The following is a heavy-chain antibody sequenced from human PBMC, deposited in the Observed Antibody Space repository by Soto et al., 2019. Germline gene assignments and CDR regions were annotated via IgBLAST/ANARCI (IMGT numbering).Heavy chain of an antibody. D-gene: IGHD2-21*02. CDR2: ISPSGDTT. Sequence: GGSLRLSCATSGFTFTAYDLTWVRQAPGKGLDWVSGISPSGDTTYYADSVKGRFTISRDNSKTVLYLQMNSLRAEDTAVYYCAFKGTAHFDFWGPGTLVTVSS. J-gene: IGHJ4*02. CDR1: GFTFTAYD. CDR3: AFKGTAHFDF. V-gene: IGHV3-23*01.